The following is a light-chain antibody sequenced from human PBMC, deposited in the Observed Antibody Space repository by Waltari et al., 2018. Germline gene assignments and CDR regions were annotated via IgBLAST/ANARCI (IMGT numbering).Light chain of an antibody. CDR2: GVS. CDR3: SSYTNIITYV. CDR1: SRDVDNYNF. J-gene: IGLJ1*01. Sequence: QSAMTQPASVSGSPGQSITLASTGTSRDVDNYNFVSWYQQHPGKAPKLMIYGVSKRPSGVSDRFSGSKSGNTASLTISGLQAEDEADYYCSSYTNIITYVFGTGTKVTVL. V-gene: IGLV2-14*01.